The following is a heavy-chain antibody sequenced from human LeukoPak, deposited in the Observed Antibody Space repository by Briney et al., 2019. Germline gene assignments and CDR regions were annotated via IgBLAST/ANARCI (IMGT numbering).Heavy chain of an antibody. J-gene: IGHJ6*03. CDR2: VYHSGIT. CDR1: GGSVTNTNYY. D-gene: IGHD6-6*01. CDR3: ARDAHSSSSPYYYYYMDV. V-gene: IGHV4-39*07. Sequence: SETLSLTCTVSGGSVTNTNYYWAWIRQPPGEGLEWIGSVYHSGITYYTPSLKSRVSISVDTSRNHFSLKVTSVTAADTAVYYCARDAHSSSSPYYYYYMDVWGKGTTVTVSS.